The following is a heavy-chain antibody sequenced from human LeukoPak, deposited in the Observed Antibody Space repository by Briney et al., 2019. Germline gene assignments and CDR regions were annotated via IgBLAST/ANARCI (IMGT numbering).Heavy chain of an antibody. CDR3: VKDYQVGNSPAFGDY. J-gene: IGHJ4*02. D-gene: IGHD1-26*01. V-gene: IGHV3-23*01. CDR2: ISGGGGIR. CDR1: GFTFSSYA. Sequence: GGSLRLSCAASGFTFSSYAMSWVRQGPGKGLEWVSGISGGGGIRYYADSVKGRFTISRDNSRNTMYLQMNSLRVEDTAVYYCVKDYQVGNSPAFGDYWGQGTLVTISS.